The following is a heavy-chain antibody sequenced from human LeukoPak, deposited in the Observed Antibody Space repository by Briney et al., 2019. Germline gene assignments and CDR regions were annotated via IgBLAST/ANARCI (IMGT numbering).Heavy chain of an antibody. V-gene: IGHV4-34*01. CDR2: VNHSGST. Sequence: TSETLSLTCAVYGGSFSDYYWSWIRRPPGKGLEWIGEVNHSGSTNYNPSLKSRVTISVDTSKNQFSLKLSSVTAADTAVYYCARGGYSYGYGYWGQGNLVTVSS. J-gene: IGHJ4*02. CDR3: ARGGYSYGYGY. D-gene: IGHD5-18*01. CDR1: GGSFSDYY.